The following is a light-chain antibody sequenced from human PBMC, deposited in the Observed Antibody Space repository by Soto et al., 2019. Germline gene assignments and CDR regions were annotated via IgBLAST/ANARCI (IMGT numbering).Light chain of an antibody. CDR3: QQYNNWPFS. CDR1: QGVTTN. CDR2: DVS. V-gene: IGKV3-15*01. J-gene: IGKJ5*01. Sequence: EIIMTQSPGTLSVSPGERATLSCRAAQGVTTNFAWYQQKSGQSPRLLIYDVSNRATGVPARFSGSGSETDITLTISGLRSEDSAVYFCQQYNNWPFSFGQGTRLEI.